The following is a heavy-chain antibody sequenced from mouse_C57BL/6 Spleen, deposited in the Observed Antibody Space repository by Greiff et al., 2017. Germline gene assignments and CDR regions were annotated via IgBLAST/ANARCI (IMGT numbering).Heavy chain of an antibody. J-gene: IGHJ3*01. Sequence: VQLQQSGPELVKPGASVKISCKASGYAFSSSWMNWVKQRPGKGLEWIGRIYPGDGDTNYNGKFKGKATLTADKSSSTAYMQLSSLTSEDSAVDFYSRRGRDSSGFSLAYWGQGTLVTVSA. V-gene: IGHV1-82*01. CDR3: SRRGRDSSGFSLAY. D-gene: IGHD3-2*02. CDR1: GYAFSSSW. CDR2: IYPGDGDT.